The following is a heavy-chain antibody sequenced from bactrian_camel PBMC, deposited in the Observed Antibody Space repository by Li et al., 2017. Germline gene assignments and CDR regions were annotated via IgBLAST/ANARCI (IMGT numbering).Heavy chain of an antibody. CDR2: ISSGGGST. Sequence: VQLVESGGGLVQPGGSLRLPCAASGFTFSSYAMGWVRQAPGKGLEWVSGISSGGGSTYYADSVKGRFTISRDNAKNTVYLQMNSLKPEDTAVYYCVRDGELLPSLFGYWGQGTQVTVS. CDR3: VRDGELLPSLFGY. D-gene: IGHD6*01. J-gene: IGHJ6*01. V-gene: IGHV3S40*01. CDR1: GFTFSSYA.